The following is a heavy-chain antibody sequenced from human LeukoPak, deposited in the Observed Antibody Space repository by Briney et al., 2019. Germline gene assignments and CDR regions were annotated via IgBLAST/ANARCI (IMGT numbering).Heavy chain of an antibody. Sequence: HPSETLSLSCTVSGGSISSYYWSWIRQPAGKGLEWIGRIYTSGSTNYNPSLKSRVTISVDTSKNQFSLKLSSVTAADTAVYYCSRVGSGTTYMDVWGKGTTVTISS. D-gene: IGHD1-7*01. J-gene: IGHJ6*03. V-gene: IGHV4-4*07. CDR2: IYTSGST. CDR3: SRVGSGTTYMDV. CDR1: GGSISSYY.